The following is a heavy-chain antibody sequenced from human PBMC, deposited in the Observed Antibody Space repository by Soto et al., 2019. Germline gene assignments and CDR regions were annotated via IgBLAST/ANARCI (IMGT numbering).Heavy chain of an antibody. Sequence: QVQLVQSGAEVKKPGSSVKVSCKSSGGTFSNSPISWVRQAPGQGLEWVGGVIPVFRTAHYAQKFQGRVTITADESTNTAYMELSSLRSGDTAVYYCARSRFVVGVTEDYYGMDVWGQGTTVTVSS. J-gene: IGHJ6*02. CDR3: ARSRFVVGVTEDYYGMDV. CDR2: VIPVFRTA. CDR1: GGTFSNSP. D-gene: IGHD2-15*01. V-gene: IGHV1-69*12.